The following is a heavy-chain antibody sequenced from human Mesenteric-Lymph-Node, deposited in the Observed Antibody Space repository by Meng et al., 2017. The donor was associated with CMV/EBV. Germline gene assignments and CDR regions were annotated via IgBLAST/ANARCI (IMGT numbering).Heavy chain of an antibody. CDR1: GFTFDDYA. J-gene: IGHJ6*02. Sequence: SLKISCAASGFTFDDYAIHWVRQAPGKGLEWVSGISWNSGSIGYADSVKGRFTISRDNAKNSLYLQMNSLRAEDTALYYCARDLSFVVLPVAIVYYGMDVWGQGTTVTVSS. CDR2: ISWNSGSI. CDR3: ARDLSFVVLPVAIVYYGMDV. D-gene: IGHD2-2*01. V-gene: IGHV3-9*01.